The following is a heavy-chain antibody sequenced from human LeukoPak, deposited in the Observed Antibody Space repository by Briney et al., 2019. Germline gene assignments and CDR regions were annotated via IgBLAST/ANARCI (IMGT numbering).Heavy chain of an antibody. D-gene: IGHD3-3*01. Sequence: PGGSLRLSCAASGFTFSNYWMSWLRQAPGKGLEWLINIKHDGSEKYYVDSVKGRFTISRDNAKNSLYLQMNSLRAEDTAVYYCARAPTLRFLEWLSSPPDYWGQGTLVTVSS. J-gene: IGHJ4*02. V-gene: IGHV3-7*05. CDR3: ARAPTLRFLEWLSSPPDY. CDR2: IKHDGSEK. CDR1: GFTFSNYW.